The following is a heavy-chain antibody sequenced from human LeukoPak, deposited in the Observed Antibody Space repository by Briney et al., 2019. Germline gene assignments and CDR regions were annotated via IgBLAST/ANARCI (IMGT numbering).Heavy chain of an antibody. V-gene: IGHV3-7*01. CDR1: GFTFSSYW. D-gene: IGHD6-13*01. Sequence: PGGSLRLSCAASGFTFSSYWMSWVRQAPGKGLEWVANIKQDGSEKYYVDSVKGRFTISRDNAKNSLYLQMNSLRAEDTAVYYCARAEATAGTDWYFDLWGRGTLVTASS. CDR2: IKQDGSEK. CDR3: ARAEATAGTDWYFDL. J-gene: IGHJ2*01.